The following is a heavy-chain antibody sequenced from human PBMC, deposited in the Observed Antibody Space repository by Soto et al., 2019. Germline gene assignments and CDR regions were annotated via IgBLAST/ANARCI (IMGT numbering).Heavy chain of an antibody. Sequence: ASVKVSCKASGGTFSSYAISWVRQAPGQGLEWMGGIIPIFGTANYAQKFQGRVTITADESTSTDYMELSSLRAEDTAVDYCASIPTLLYGLGNNYWGQGTLVTVSS. CDR3: ASIPTLLYGLGNNY. V-gene: IGHV1-69*13. J-gene: IGHJ4*02. CDR1: GGTFSSYA. D-gene: IGHD3-10*01. CDR2: IIPIFGTA.